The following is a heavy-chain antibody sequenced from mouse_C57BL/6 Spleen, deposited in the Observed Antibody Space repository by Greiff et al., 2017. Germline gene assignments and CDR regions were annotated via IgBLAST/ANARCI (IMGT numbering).Heavy chain of an antibody. V-gene: IGHV5-17*01. CDR2: ISSGSSTI. Sequence: EVQVVESGGGLVKPGGSLKLSCAASGFTFSDYGMHWVRQAPEKGLEWVAYISSGSSTIYYADTVKGRFTISRDNAKNTLFLQMTSLRSEDTAMYYCARGYGYDRGSWFAYWGQGTLVTVSA. D-gene: IGHD2-2*01. CDR1: GFTFSDYG. J-gene: IGHJ3*01. CDR3: ARGYGYDRGSWFAY.